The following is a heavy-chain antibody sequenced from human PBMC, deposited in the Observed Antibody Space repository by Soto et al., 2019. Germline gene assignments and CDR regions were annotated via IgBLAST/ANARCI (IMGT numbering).Heavy chain of an antibody. CDR3: AKDRGSGSYAANYYYYGMDV. Sequence: PGGSLRLSCAASGFTFGDYAINWVRQAPGKGLEWVSDINWNSGSIGYADSVKGRFTISRGNAKTSLYLQMNSLRVEDTALYYCAKDRGSGSYAANYYYYGMDVWGQGTTVTVSS. J-gene: IGHJ6*02. CDR2: INWNSGSI. CDR1: GFTFGDYA. D-gene: IGHD3-10*01. V-gene: IGHV3-9*01.